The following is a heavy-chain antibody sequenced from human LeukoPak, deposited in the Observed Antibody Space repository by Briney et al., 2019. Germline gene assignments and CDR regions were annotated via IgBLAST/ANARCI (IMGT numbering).Heavy chain of an antibody. D-gene: IGHD4-11*01. Sequence: GGSLRLSCAASGFTFSSYWMHWVRQAPGKGLVWVSRINSDGSSTSYADSVKGRLTISRDNAKNTLYLQMNSLRAEDTAVYYCARGTDYSNYYYFDYWGQGTLVTVSS. V-gene: IGHV3-74*01. J-gene: IGHJ4*02. CDR3: ARGTDYSNYYYFDY. CDR2: INSDGSST. CDR1: GFTFSSYW.